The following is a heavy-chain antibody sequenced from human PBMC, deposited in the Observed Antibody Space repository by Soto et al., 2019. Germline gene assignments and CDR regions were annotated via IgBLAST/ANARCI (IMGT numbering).Heavy chain of an antibody. CDR3: ARGGSAWGSSPKHSWFDP. D-gene: IGHD6-6*01. V-gene: IGHV3-7*05. Sequence: GGSLRLSCAASGFTFSTYWMSWVRQAPGKGLEWVATIRQDGSERHYVDSVKGRFTISRDNTNNLLYLQLNSLRVEDTALYYCARGGSAWGSSPKHSWFDPWGQGTLVTVSS. J-gene: IGHJ5*02. CDR2: IRQDGSER. CDR1: GFTFSTYW.